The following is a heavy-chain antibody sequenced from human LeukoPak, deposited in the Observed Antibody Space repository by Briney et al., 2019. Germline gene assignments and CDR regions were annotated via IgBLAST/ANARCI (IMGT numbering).Heavy chain of an antibody. Sequence: PSETLSLTCTVSGGSISSGGYYWSWIRQHPGKGLEWIGYIYYSGSTYYNPSLKSRVTISVDTSKNQFSLKLSSVTAADTAVYYCARETGGYSYGYYFDYWGQGTLVTVSS. CDR2: IYYSGST. CDR3: ARETGGYSYGYYFDY. J-gene: IGHJ4*02. V-gene: IGHV4-31*03. D-gene: IGHD5-18*01. CDR1: GGSISSGGYY.